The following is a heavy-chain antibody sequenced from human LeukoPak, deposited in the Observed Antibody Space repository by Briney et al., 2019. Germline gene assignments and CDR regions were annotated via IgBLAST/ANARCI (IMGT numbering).Heavy chain of an antibody. J-gene: IGHJ6*04. D-gene: IGHD3-10*02. Sequence: RPGGSLRLSCAASGFTFSSYSMNWVRQAPGKGLEWVSYISSSSNNIYYADSVKGRFTISRDNAKNSLYLQMNSLRAEDTAVYYCAELGITMIGGVWGKGTTVTISS. CDR1: GFTFSSYS. V-gene: IGHV3-48*04. CDR2: ISSSSNNI. CDR3: AELGITMIGGV.